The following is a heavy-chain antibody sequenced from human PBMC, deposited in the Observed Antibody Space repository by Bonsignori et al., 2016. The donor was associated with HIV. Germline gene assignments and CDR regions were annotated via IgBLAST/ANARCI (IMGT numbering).Heavy chain of an antibody. CDR3: ARDLPGGPQTGFDY. V-gene: IGHV1-18*01. Sequence: WVRQAPGQGLEWMGWISAYNGNTNYAQKLQGRVTMTTDTSTSTAYMELRSLRSDDTAVYYCARDLPGGPQTGFDYWGQGTLVTVSS. CDR2: ISAYNGNT. D-gene: IGHD1-1*01. J-gene: IGHJ4*02.